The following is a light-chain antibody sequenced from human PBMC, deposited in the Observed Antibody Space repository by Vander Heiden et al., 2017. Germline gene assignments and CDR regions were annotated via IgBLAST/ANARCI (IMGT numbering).Light chain of an antibody. Sequence: QSALTQPPSASGSPGKSVTISCTGTSNDVGGYNYVSWYQHHPGKAPKLMIYEVSKRPSGVPDRFSGSKSGNTASLTVPGLQAEDEADYYCSSYTGSNNLIFGGGTKLTVL. CDR3: SSYTGSNNLI. CDR2: EVS. V-gene: IGLV2-8*01. CDR1: SNDVGGYNY. J-gene: IGLJ2*01.